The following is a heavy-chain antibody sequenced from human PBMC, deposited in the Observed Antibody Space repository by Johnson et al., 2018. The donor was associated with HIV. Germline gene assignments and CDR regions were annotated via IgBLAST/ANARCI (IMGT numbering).Heavy chain of an antibody. CDR2: IWYDGSNK. D-gene: IGHD2-21*01. Sequence: QVQLVESGGGVVQPGRSLRLSCAASGFTFSNYGMHWVRQTPGKGLEWVTVIWYDGSNKYYADSVKGRFTISRDNSENTLYLQMNSLRAEDTAVYYCAREIAPYCGGDCSQSAFDIWGQGTMVTVSS. V-gene: IGHV3-33*01. J-gene: IGHJ3*02. CDR3: AREIAPYCGGDCSQSAFDI. CDR1: GFTFSNYG.